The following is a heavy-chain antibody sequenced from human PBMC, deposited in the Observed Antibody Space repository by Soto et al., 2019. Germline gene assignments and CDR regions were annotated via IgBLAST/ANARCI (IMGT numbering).Heavy chain of an antibody. Sequence: PGGSLRLSCAASGFTFSGYAMHWVRQAPGKGLEWVAVISYDGSNKYYADSVKGRFTISRDNSKNTLYLQMNSLRAEDTAVYYCATDAPLSRHGYNFLDYWGQGTLVTVSS. CDR1: GFTFSGYA. V-gene: IGHV3-30-3*01. D-gene: IGHD5-12*01. CDR2: ISYDGSNK. CDR3: ATDAPLSRHGYNFLDY. J-gene: IGHJ4*02.